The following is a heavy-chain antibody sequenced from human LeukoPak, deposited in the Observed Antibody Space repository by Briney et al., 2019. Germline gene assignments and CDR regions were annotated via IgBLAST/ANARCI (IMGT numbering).Heavy chain of an antibody. CDR2: IIPIFGTA. V-gene: IGHV1-69*06. J-gene: IGHJ4*02. Sequence: SVTVSCKASGATFSSYAISWVRQAPGPGLEWMGGIIPIFGTANYAQKFQGRVTITADKSTSTAYMELSSLRSEDTAVYYCATGRHGYSYGNDYWGQGTLVTVSS. D-gene: IGHD5-18*01. CDR3: ATGRHGYSYGNDY. CDR1: GATFSSYA.